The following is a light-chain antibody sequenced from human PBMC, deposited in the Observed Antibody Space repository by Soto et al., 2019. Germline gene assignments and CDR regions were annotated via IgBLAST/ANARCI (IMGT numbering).Light chain of an antibody. J-gene: IGKJ4*01. CDR3: QQYGSSPLT. V-gene: IGKV3-20*01. CDR1: QSVSSR. Sequence: EIVMTQSPGTLSLSPGERATLSCRASQSVSSRLAWYQQKPGQAPRLLIYDASNRATGIPARFSGSGSGTDFTLTISRLEPEDFAVYYCQQYGSSPLTFGGGTKVDIK. CDR2: DAS.